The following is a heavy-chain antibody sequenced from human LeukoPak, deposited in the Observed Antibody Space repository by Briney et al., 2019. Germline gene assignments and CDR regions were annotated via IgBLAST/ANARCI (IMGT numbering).Heavy chain of an antibody. J-gene: IGHJ6*03. CDR1: GFTFGSFA. D-gene: IGHD2-2*01. CDR3: VKDGSWGDYQFYFYMDV. Sequence: GGSLRLSCEASGFTFGSFAMSWVRQAPGKGLEWLLGISAYGYYTYYADSVKGRFTISRDNSKSTLYIEMNSLRAEDTAVYYCVKDGSWGDYQFYFYMDVWGKGTTVTVSS. CDR2: ISAYGYYT. V-gene: IGHV3-23*01.